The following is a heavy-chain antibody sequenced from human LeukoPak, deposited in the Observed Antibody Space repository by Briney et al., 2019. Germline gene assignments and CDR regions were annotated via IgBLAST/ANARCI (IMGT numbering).Heavy chain of an antibody. CDR2: ISAYNGNT. J-gene: IGHJ4*02. Sequence: VASVKVSCKASGYTFTSYGISRVRQAPGQGLEWMGWISAYNGNTNYAQKLQGRVTMTTDTSTSTAYMELRSLRSDDTAAYYCARVTPTYGGLDPFDYWGQGTLVTVSS. CDR1: GYTFTSYG. V-gene: IGHV1-18*01. D-gene: IGHD4-23*01. CDR3: ARVTPTYGGLDPFDY.